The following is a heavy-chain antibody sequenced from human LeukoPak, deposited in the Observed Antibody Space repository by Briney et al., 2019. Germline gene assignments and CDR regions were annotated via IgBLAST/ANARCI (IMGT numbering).Heavy chain of an antibody. J-gene: IGHJ4*02. Sequence: SETLSLTCTVSGGSISSSSYYWGWIRQPPWKGLEWIGGIYYSGSTYYNPSLKSRVTISVDTSKNQFSLKLSSVTAADTATYYCARHVVGATVYYFDYWGQGTLVTVYS. CDR1: GGSISSSSYY. D-gene: IGHD1-26*01. CDR2: IYYSGST. CDR3: ARHVVGATVYYFDY. V-gene: IGHV4-39*01.